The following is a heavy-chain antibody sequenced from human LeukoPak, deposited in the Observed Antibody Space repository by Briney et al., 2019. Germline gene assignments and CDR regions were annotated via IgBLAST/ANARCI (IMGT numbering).Heavy chain of an antibody. CDR2: INHSGST. D-gene: IGHD4-17*01. V-gene: IGHV4-34*01. J-gene: IGHJ4*02. Sequence: SETLSLTCTVSGGSISGYYWSWIRQPPGKGLEWIGEINHSGSTNYNPSLKSRVTISVDTSKNQFSLKLSSVTAADTAVYSCGRETTVSNHTYYWGQGTLVTASS. CDR1: GGSISGYY. CDR3: GRETTVSNHTYY.